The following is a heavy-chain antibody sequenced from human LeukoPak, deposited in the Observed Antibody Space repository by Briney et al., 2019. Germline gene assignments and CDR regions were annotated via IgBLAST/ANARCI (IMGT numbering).Heavy chain of an antibody. CDR3: ARVAAAGTYYYMDV. CDR1: GFSLSTSGVG. J-gene: IGHJ6*03. D-gene: IGHD6-13*01. Sequence: SGPTLVKPTQTLTLTCTFSGFSLSTSGVGVGWIRQPPGKALDWLALIYWNDNKRYSPSLKTRLTISKDTSKNQVVLTMTNMDPVDTATYYCARVAAAGTYYYMDVWGKGTTVTISS. V-gene: IGHV2-5*01. CDR2: IYWNDNK.